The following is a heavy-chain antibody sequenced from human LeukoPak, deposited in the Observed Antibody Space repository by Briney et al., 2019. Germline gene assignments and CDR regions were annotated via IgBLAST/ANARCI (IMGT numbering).Heavy chain of an antibody. CDR3: ARESYDILTGLIRTKRLDY. V-gene: IGHV1-18*04. D-gene: IGHD3-9*01. CDR1: GYTFTSYG. J-gene: IGHJ4*02. Sequence: GASVKVSCKASGYTFTSYGISWVRQAPGQGLEWMGWISAYNGNTNYAQKLQGRVTMTTDTSTSTAYMELRSLRSDDTAAYYCARESYDILTGLIRTKRLDYWGQGTLVTVSS. CDR2: ISAYNGNT.